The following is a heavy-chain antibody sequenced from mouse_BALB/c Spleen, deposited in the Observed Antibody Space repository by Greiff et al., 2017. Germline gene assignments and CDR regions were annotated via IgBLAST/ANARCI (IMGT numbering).Heavy chain of an antibody. V-gene: IGHV1-69*02. CDR2: IYPSDSYT. CDR1: GYTFTSYW. Sequence: QVHVKQSGAELVRPGASVKLSCKASGYTFTSYWINWVKQRPGQGLEWIGNIYPSDSYTNYNQKFKDKATLTVDKSSSTAYMQLSSPTSEDSAVYYCTRAGSLAMDYWGQGTSVTVSS. J-gene: IGHJ4*01. D-gene: IGHD6-2*01. CDR3: TRAGSLAMDY.